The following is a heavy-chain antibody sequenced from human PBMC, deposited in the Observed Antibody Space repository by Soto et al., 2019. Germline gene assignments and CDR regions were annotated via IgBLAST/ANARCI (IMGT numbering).Heavy chain of an antibody. D-gene: IGHD2-15*01. CDR1: GLTFDTYG. J-gene: IGHJ4*02. CDR2: IWYDGSNK. Sequence: QVQLVESGGVVVQPGRSLRLSCAASGLTFDTYGMHWVRQAPGKGLEWVAVIWYDGSNKYYADSVKGRFTISRDNSNSTLYLQINSLRAEDTDLYHCAALRYSESYYWGQ. V-gene: IGHV3-33*01. CDR3: AALRYSESYY.